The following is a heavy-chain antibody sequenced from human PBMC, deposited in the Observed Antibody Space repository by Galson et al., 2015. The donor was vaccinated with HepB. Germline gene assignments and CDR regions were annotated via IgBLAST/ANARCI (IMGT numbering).Heavy chain of an antibody. V-gene: IGHV1-69*04. J-gene: IGHJ3*02. CDR1: GGTFSSYA. CDR3: ASRLRPRIDEDGAFDI. D-gene: IGHD3-16*01. Sequence: QSGAEVKKPGASVKVSCKASGGTFSSYAISWVRQAPGQGLEWMGRIIPILGIANYAQKFQGRVTITADKSTSTAYMELSSLRSEDTAVYYCASRLRPRIDEDGAFDIWGQGTMVTVSS. CDR2: IIPILGIA.